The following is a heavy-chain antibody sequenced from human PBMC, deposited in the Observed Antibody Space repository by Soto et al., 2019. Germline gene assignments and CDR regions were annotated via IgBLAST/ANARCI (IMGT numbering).Heavy chain of an antibody. J-gene: IGHJ6*03. CDR3: ASNDYGDYVGDYYYYMDV. Sequence: GSLRLSCAASGFTFSSYSMNWVRQAPGKGLEWVSSISSSSYIYYADSVKGRFTISRDNAKNSLYLQMNSLRAEDTAVYYCASNDYGDYVGDYYYYMDVWGKGTTVTVSS. D-gene: IGHD4-17*01. V-gene: IGHV3-21*01. CDR1: GFTFSSYS. CDR2: ISSSSYI.